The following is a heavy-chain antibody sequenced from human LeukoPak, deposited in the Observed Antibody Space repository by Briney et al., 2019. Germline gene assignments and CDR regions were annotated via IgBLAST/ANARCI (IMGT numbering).Heavy chain of an antibody. Sequence: PSETLSLTCAVSGYSISSGYYWGWIRRPPGKGLEWIGSIYHSGSTNYNPSLKSRVTISVDTSKNQFSLKLSSVTAADTAVYYCARVSGGIAVAGLDYWGQGTLVTVSS. V-gene: IGHV4-38-2*01. J-gene: IGHJ4*02. CDR2: IYHSGST. CDR3: ARVSGGIAVAGLDY. D-gene: IGHD6-19*01. CDR1: GYSISSGYY.